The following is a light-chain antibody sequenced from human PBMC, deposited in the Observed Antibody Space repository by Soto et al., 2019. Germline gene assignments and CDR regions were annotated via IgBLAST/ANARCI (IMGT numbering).Light chain of an antibody. J-gene: IGKJ1*01. CDR3: QQYYRTPWT. Sequence: DIVMTQSPDALTVSLGERATINCKSSQSVLYSSNNKNYLAWYQQKPGQPPKLLLYWASTRESGVPDRFSGSGSGTDVTLTITSLPPEDVAVYYCQQYYRTPWTFGQGTKVEIK. V-gene: IGKV4-1*01. CDR2: WAS. CDR1: QSVLYSSNNKNY.